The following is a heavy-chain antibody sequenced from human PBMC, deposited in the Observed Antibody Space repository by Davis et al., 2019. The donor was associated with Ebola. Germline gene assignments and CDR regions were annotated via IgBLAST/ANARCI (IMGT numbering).Heavy chain of an antibody. Sequence: GESLKISCAASGFTFSSYDMHWVRQAPGKGLEWVSSISSSSSYIYYADSVKGRFTISRDNAKNSLYLQMNSLRADDTAVYYCARDSASITIFGVAPLGQGTLVTVSS. CDR3: ARDSASITIFGVAP. V-gene: IGHV3-21*01. CDR1: GFTFSSYD. D-gene: IGHD3-3*01. CDR2: ISSSSSYI. J-gene: IGHJ5*02.